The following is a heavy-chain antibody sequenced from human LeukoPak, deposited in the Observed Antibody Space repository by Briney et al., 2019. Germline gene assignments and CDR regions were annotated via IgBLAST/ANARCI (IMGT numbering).Heavy chain of an antibody. CDR2: INPETGVT. Sequence: GASVKVSCKASGYRFSDYYMFWIRQAPGQGLEWVGWINPETGVTSYAQKFQGRVTVTTDTSISTLYMELHSLTSDDTALYYCARDHISGKDDRNFDYWGQGTLVTVSS. J-gene: IGHJ4*02. V-gene: IGHV1-2*02. CDR3: ARDHISGKDDRNFDY. D-gene: IGHD3-10*01. CDR1: GYRFSDYY.